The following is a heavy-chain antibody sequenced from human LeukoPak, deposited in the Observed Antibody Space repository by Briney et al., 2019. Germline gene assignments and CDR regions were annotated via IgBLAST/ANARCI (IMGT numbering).Heavy chain of an antibody. Sequence: SETLSLTCTVSGGSISSGSYYWSWIRQPAGKGLEWIGPISSSGSTNYNPSLKSRVTISVDTSKNQFSLKLSSVTAADTAVYFCARGPYSYDSSGAFDIWGQGTMVTVS. V-gene: IGHV4-61*02. CDR3: ARGPYSYDSSGAFDI. D-gene: IGHD3-22*01. CDR2: ISSSGST. J-gene: IGHJ3*02. CDR1: GGSISSGSYY.